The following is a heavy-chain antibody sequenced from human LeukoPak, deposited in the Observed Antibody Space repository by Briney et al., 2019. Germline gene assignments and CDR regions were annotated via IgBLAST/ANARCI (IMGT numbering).Heavy chain of an antibody. V-gene: IGHV4-59*01. D-gene: IGHD1-14*01. CDR3: ARERNPGRGQPFEY. CDR2: IYYSGST. CDR1: GDSITSYY. J-gene: IGHJ4*02. Sequence: SETLSLTCTVSGDSITSYYWNWIRQPPGKGMEWIGFIYYSGSTNYNPSLKSRVTISVDTSKNQFSLKLNSVTAADTAVYFCARERNPGRGQPFEYWGQGTLITVSS.